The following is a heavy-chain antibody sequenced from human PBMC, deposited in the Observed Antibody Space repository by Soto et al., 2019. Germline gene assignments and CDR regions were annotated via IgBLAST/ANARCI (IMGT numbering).Heavy chain of an antibody. V-gene: IGHV3-30*03. J-gene: IGHJ4*02. D-gene: IGHD2-8*01. CDR1: GFTFSSYG. CDR2: ISYDGSNK. Sequence: GGSLRLSCAASGFTFSSYGMHWVRQAPGKGLEWVAVISYDGSNKYYADSVKGRFTISRDNSKNTLHLQMNSLRAEDTAVYYCAREYCTNGVCYFDYWGQGTLVTVSS. CDR3: AREYCTNGVCYFDY.